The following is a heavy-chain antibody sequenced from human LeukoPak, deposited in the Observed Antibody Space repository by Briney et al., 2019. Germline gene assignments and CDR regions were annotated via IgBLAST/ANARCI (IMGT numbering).Heavy chain of an antibody. J-gene: IGHJ4*02. D-gene: IGHD5-24*01. CDR1: GFTFSSYG. CDR2: IGTAGDT. V-gene: IGHV3-13*01. Sequence: GGSLRLSCAASGFTFSSYGMHWVRQATGKGLEWVSGIGTAGDTYYLGSVKGRFTISRENAQNSVYLQINSLRAEDTAVYYCARDLGWLQSDYWGQGTLVTVSS. CDR3: ARDLGWLQSDY.